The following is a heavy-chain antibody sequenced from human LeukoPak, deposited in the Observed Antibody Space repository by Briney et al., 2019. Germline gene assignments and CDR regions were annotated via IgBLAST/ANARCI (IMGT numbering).Heavy chain of an antibody. CDR2: IKSKTDGGTT. J-gene: IGHJ4*02. CDR3: ARDQRYCSSSSCPWEPFDY. Sequence: GGSLRLSCAASGFTFSNAWMSWVRQAPGKGLEWVGRIKSKTDGGTTDYAAPVKDRFIISRDDSKKTLYLQMNSLRAEDTAVYYCARDQRYCSSSSCPWEPFDYWGQGTLVTVSS. CDR1: GFTFSNAW. D-gene: IGHD2-2*01. V-gene: IGHV3-15*01.